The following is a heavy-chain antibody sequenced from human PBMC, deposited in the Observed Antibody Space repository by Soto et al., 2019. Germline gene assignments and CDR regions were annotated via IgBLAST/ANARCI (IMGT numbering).Heavy chain of an antibody. CDR1: GGSISSYY. V-gene: IGHV4-59*01. Sequence: QVQLQESGPGLVKPSETLSLTCTVSGGSISSYYWSWIRQPPGKGLEWIAWIHDSGTSNYNPSLKSRVTISVDTSKGQFSLKLSSVTAADTAVYYCARGGASSKLFDRWGQGTLVTVSS. CDR3: ARGGASSKLFDR. J-gene: IGHJ5*02. D-gene: IGHD6-6*01. CDR2: IHDSGTS.